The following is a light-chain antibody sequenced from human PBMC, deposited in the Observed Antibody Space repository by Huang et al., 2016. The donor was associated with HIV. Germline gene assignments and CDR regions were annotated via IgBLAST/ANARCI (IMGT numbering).Light chain of an antibody. V-gene: IGKV1-27*01. CDR2: GTS. J-gene: IGKJ4*01. Sequence: DIQMTQSPSSLSASVGDRVTITFRASQGISDYLAWYQQKPGTAPKVLIYGTSTLQSGVPSRFSGSGSGTHFTLTISSLQPEDVATYYCQKYNGALTFGGGTKVEIK. CDR1: QGISDY. CDR3: QKYNGALT.